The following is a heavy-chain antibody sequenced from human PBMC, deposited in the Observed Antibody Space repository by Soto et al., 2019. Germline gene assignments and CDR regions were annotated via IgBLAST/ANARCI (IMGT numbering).Heavy chain of an antibody. CDR3: TTDRRATIRQPDFYGMDV. CDR2: IMSKTDGGTT. Sequence: PGGSLRLSCEASGFIFSNAWMNWVRQSPGEGLEWVGRIMSKTDGGTTDYAAPVKGRFIISRDDSKNTLYLQLNSLKTEDSAIYYCTTDRRATIRQPDFYGMDVWGQGNTVTVSS. J-gene: IGHJ6*02. D-gene: IGHD3-3*01. V-gene: IGHV3-15*01. CDR1: GFIFSNAW.